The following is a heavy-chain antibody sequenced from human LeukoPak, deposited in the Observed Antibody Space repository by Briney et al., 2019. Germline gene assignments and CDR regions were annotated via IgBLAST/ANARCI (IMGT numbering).Heavy chain of an antibody. D-gene: IGHD5-12*01. CDR3: ARGEGYSGYDSPEYYYYGMDV. Sequence: AGGSLRLSCAASGFTFSDHYMDWVRQAPGKGLEWVGRTRNKANSYTTEYAASVKGRFTISRDDSKNSLYLQMNSLETEDTAVYYCARGEGYSGYDSPEYYYYGMDVWGQGTTVTASS. J-gene: IGHJ6*02. CDR1: GFTFSDHY. CDR2: TRNKANSYTT. V-gene: IGHV3-72*01.